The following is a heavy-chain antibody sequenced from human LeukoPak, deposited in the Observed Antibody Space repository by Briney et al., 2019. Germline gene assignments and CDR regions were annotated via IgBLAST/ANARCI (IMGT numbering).Heavy chain of an antibody. J-gene: IGHJ6*02. V-gene: IGHV4-59*01. CDR1: GGSLSSYY. D-gene: IGHD1-26*01. CDR2: IYYSGCT. Sequence: SETLSLTCTVSGGSLSSYYWSGIRQPPGEGLGWGGYIYYSGCTNYSPSLNSRVTISVATSKNPFSLKLSSVTAADTAVYYCASDRQGATQDYYYSCAMDVWGQGTTVTVSS. CDR3: ASDRQGATQDYYYSCAMDV.